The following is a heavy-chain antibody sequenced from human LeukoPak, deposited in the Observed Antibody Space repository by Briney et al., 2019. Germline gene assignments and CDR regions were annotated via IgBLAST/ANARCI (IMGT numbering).Heavy chain of an antibody. CDR1: GYTFINYG. D-gene: IGHD4-17*01. J-gene: IGHJ4*02. CDR3: ARDRDYGDYIYDY. Sequence: ASVKVSCKASGYTFINYGISWVRQAPGQGLEWMGWISAYNGNKNYAQNLHGRVTMTTDTSTSTVYMELSSLRSEDTAVYYCARDRDYGDYIYDYWGQGTLVTVSS. CDR2: ISAYNGNK. V-gene: IGHV1-18*01.